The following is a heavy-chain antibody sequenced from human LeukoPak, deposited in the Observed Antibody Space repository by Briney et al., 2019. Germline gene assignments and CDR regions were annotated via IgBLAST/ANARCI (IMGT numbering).Heavy chain of an antibody. CDR3: AKVRSSAWYPADY. CDR1: GFTVSSSY. CDR2: IYSDGST. J-gene: IGHJ4*02. V-gene: IGHV3-53*01. D-gene: IGHD6-19*01. Sequence: GGSLRLSCAASGFTVSSSYMSWVRQAPGKGLEWVSIIYSDGSTYYADSVKGRFTISRDNSKNTLYLQLNSLRAEDTAVYYCAKVRSSAWYPADYWGQGTLVTVSS.